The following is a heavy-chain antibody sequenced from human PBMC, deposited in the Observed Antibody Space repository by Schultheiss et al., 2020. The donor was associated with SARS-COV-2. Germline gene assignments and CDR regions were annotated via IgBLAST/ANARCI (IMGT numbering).Heavy chain of an antibody. D-gene: IGHD4-17*01. Sequence: SETLSLTCAVYGGSFSGYYWSWIRQPPGKGLEWIGSIYHSGSTYYNPSLKSRVTISVDTSKNQFSLKLSSVTAADTAVYYCARDLPDDYGDYIDYFDYWGQGTLVTVSS. CDR1: GGSFSGYY. CDR3: ARDLPDDYGDYIDYFDY. V-gene: IGHV4-34*09. J-gene: IGHJ4*02. CDR2: IYHSGST.